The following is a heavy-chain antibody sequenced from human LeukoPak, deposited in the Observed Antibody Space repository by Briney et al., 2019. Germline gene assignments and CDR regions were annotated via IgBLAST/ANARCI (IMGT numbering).Heavy chain of an antibody. CDR1: GYTFTYYG. CDR3: ARVVGAISAFDY. CDR2: ISAYNGNT. J-gene: IGHJ4*02. D-gene: IGHD1-26*01. V-gene: IGHV1-18*01. Sequence: GASVKVSCKASGYTFTYYGISWVRQAPGQGLERMGWISAYNGNTNYAQKLQGRVTLTTDTSTSTAYMELRSLRSDDTAVYYCARVVGAISAFDYWGQGTLVTVSS.